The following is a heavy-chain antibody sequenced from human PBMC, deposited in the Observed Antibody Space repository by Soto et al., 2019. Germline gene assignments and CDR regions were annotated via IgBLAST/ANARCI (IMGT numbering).Heavy chain of an antibody. CDR3: ARGRDYYDSSGYSPRDDAFDI. Sequence: QVQLVQSGAEVKKPGASVKVSCKASGYTFTSYGISWVRQAPGQGLEWMGWISAYNGNTNYAQKLQGRVTMTTDTSTSTAYMELRSLRSDDTAVYYCARGRDYYDSSGYSPRDDAFDIWGQGTMVTVSS. D-gene: IGHD3-22*01. J-gene: IGHJ3*02. CDR1: GYTFTSYG. V-gene: IGHV1-18*04. CDR2: ISAYNGNT.